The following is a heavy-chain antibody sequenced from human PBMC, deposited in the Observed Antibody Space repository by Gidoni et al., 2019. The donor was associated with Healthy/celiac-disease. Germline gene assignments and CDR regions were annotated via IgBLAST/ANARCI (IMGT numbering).Heavy chain of an antibody. CDR3: ASGDVEAAAGTDAFNY. CDR1: WFTLRSHY. CDR2: IYSGGST. D-gene: IGHD6-13*01. V-gene: IGHV3-53*04. Sequence: EVQLVESGGRLVQPGGSLRLSCAASWFTLRSHYMNWVRQAQGKGLEWVSVIYSGGSTYDADSVKDGFTISRHNSKNTLYLQMNSLRAEDTAVYYCASGDVEAAAGTDAFNYWGQGTLVTVSS. J-gene: IGHJ4*02.